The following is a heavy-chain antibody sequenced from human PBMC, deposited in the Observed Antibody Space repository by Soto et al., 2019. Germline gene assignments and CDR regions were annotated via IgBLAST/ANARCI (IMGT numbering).Heavy chain of an antibody. J-gene: IGHJ4*02. V-gene: IGHV1-69*12. CDR3: ARESRYCSGGSCYFLPGIDY. CDR2: IIPIFGTA. CDR1: GGTFSNYA. D-gene: IGHD2-15*01. Sequence: QVQLVQSGAEVKKPGSSVKVSCKASGGTFSNYAISWVRQAPGQGLEWMGGIIPIFGTANYAQKFQGRVTITADESTSTAYMELSSLRSEDTAVYYCARESRYCSGGSCYFLPGIDYWGQGTLVTVSS.